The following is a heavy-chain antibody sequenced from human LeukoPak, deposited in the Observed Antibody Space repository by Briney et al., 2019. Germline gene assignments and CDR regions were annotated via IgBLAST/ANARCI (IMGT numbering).Heavy chain of an antibody. CDR2: IYSSGST. V-gene: IGHV4-4*07. J-gene: IGHJ4*02. CDR3: ARDPSTVAGYLDY. D-gene: IGHD6-19*01. Sequence: SETLSLTCTVSGGSISNYYWSWIRQPAGKGLEWIGRIYSSGSTEYNPSLKSRVTMSVDTSKNQFSLKLSSVTAADTAVYYCARDPSTVAGYLDYWGQGTLVTVSS. CDR1: GGSISNYY.